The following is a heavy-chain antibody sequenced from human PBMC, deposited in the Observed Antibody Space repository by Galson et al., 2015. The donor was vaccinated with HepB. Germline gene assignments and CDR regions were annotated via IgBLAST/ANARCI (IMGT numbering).Heavy chain of an antibody. J-gene: IGHJ5*02. CDR2: INPSGGST. V-gene: IGHV1-46*03. D-gene: IGHD4-11*01. CDR3: ARDNTSYDYRPLGWRNWFDP. Sequence: SVKVSCKASGYTFTSYYMHWVRQAPGQGLEWMGIINPSGGSTSYAQKFQGRVTMTRDTSTSTVYMELSSLRSEDTAVYYCARDNTSYDYRPLGWRNWFDPWGQGTLVTVSS. CDR1: GYTFTSYY.